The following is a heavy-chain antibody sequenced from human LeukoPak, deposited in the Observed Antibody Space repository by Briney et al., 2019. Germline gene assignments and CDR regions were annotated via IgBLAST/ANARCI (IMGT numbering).Heavy chain of an antibody. Sequence: SKTLSLTCAVYGGSFRNYYWTWIRQSPGKGLEWIGEINHDGITNYNPPLKSRVTISADTSKNQFSLNLNSVTVADTAVYYCATYTCSGGSCYGYYVDVWGNGTTVTVSS. D-gene: IGHD2-15*01. CDR1: GGSFRNYY. CDR3: ATYTCSGGSCYGYYVDV. J-gene: IGHJ6*03. V-gene: IGHV4-34*01. CDR2: INHDGIT.